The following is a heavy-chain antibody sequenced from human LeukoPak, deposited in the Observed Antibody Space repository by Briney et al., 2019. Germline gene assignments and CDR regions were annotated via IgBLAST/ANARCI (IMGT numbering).Heavy chain of an antibody. CDR1: GGSISNYY. J-gene: IGHJ4*02. D-gene: IGHD4-17*01. CDR2: IYTSGST. CDR3: ARASDDFGDYGFDY. Sequence: PSQTLSLTCTVSGGSISNYYWNWIRQPAGKELEWIGRIYTSGSTNYNPSLKSRLTMSMDTSKNQFSLRLSSVTAADTAVYYCARASDDFGDYGFDYWGQGTLVTVSS. V-gene: IGHV4-4*07.